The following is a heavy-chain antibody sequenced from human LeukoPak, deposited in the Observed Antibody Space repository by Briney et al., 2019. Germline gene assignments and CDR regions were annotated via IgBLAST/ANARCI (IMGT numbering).Heavy chain of an antibody. V-gene: IGHV1-2*02. CDR2: INPNSGGT. J-gene: IGHJ5*02. D-gene: IGHD2-15*01. Sequence: ASVKVSCKASGYTFTSYGINWVRQAPGQGLEWMGWINPNSGGTNYAQKFQGRVTMTRDTSISTVYMELRRLRYDDTAAYYCARGPLEYCSGGTYSGRNWFDPWGQGTLVTVSS. CDR1: GYTFTSYG. CDR3: ARGPLEYCSGGTYSGRNWFDP.